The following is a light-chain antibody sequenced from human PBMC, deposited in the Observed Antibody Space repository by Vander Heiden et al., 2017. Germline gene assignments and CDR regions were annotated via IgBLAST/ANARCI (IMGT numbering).Light chain of an antibody. V-gene: IGKV3-20*01. CDR2: GTS. Sequence: IVLTQPPDTLSLSPGESATLSFRASQSVRTTYLAWYQQKPGRAPRLLIYGTSTRATGAPDRFSGSGSGTDFILTISRLEPDDSAVYYCQQYNDSPELTFGGGTKVGIK. J-gene: IGKJ4*01. CDR1: QSVRTTY. CDR3: QQYNDSPELT.